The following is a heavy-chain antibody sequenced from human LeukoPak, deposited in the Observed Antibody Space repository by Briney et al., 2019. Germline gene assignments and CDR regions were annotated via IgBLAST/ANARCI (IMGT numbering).Heavy chain of an antibody. CDR3: AKAKGYFDWLLA. CDR1: GFTFSSYG. D-gene: IGHD3-9*01. J-gene: IGHJ5*02. V-gene: IGHV3-30*02. CDR2: IRYDGSNK. Sequence: GGSLRLSCAASGFTFSSYGMHRVRQAPGKGLEWVAFIRYDGSNKYYADSVKGRFTISRYNSKNTLYLQMNSLRAEDTAVYYCAKAKGYFDWLLAWGQGTLVTVSS.